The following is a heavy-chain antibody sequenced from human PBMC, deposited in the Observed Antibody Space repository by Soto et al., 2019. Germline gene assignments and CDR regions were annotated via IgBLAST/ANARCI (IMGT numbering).Heavy chain of an antibody. CDR1: GDTFTSCA. J-gene: IGHJ4*02. V-gene: IGHV1-3*01. CDR3: ASPAGALWSGYSTGILPFDK. D-gene: IGHD3-3*01. Sequence: ASVKVSCKASGDTFTSCAMHWVRQAPGQRLEWVGWINAGNGNTKYSQKFQGRVTITRDTSASTAYMELSSRRSEDTAVYYCASPAGALWSGYSTGILPFDKWGQGILVTASS. CDR2: INAGNGNT.